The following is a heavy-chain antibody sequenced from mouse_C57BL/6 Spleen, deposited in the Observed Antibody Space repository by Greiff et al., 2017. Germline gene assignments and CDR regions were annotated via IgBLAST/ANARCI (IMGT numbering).Heavy chain of an antibody. V-gene: IGHV1-64*01. D-gene: IGHD1-1*01. CDR2: IHPNSGST. CDR3: ARGENYYGRGWYFDV. J-gene: IGHJ1*03. CDR1: GYTFTSYW. Sequence: VQLQQPGAELVKPGASVKLSCKASGYTFTSYWMHWVKQRPGQGLEWIGMIHPNSGSTNYNEKFKSKATLTVDKSSSTAYMQHSSLTSEDSAVYYCARGENYYGRGWYFDVWGTGTTVTVSS.